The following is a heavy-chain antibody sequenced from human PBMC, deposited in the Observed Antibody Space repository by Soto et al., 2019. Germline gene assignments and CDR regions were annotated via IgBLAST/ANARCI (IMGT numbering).Heavy chain of an antibody. CDR2: ITSTSSYI. V-gene: IGHV3-21*01. D-gene: IGHD1-1*01. CDR1: GFTFSSYS. J-gene: IGHJ6*03. Sequence: EVQLVESGGGLVKPGGSLRLSCAASGFTFSSYSMNWVRQAPGKGLEWVSSITSTSSYIYYADSVKGRFTISRDNAKNSLYLQMNSLRAEDTAVYYCARRARIWNDNGYMDVWGKGTTVTVSS. CDR3: ARRARIWNDNGYMDV.